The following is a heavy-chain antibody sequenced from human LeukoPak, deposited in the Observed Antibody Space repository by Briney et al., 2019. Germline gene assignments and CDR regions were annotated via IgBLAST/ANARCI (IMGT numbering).Heavy chain of an antibody. D-gene: IGHD4-23*01. J-gene: IGHJ4*02. CDR2: INPNSGGT. CDR3: ARDPVLYGGKKD. Sequence: ASVKVSCKASGYTFTGYYMHWVRQAPGQGLEWMGWINPNSGGTNYAQKFQGRVTMTRDTSISTAYMELSRLRSDDTAVYCCARDPVLYGGKKDWGQGTLVTVSS. V-gene: IGHV1-2*02. CDR1: GYTFTGYY.